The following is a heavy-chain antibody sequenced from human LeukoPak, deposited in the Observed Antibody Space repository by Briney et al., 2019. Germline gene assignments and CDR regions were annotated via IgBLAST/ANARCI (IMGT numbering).Heavy chain of an antibody. J-gene: IGHJ5*02. CDR3: ARQVTLTRRFDP. V-gene: IGHV4-59*08. Sequence: SETLSLTCTVSGGSISSYYWSWIRQPPGKGREWIGYIYYSGSTNYNPSLKSRVTISVDTSKNQFSLKLSSVTAADTAVYYCARQVTLTRRFDPWGQGTLVTVSS. D-gene: IGHD2-21*02. CDR1: GGSISSYY. CDR2: IYYSGST.